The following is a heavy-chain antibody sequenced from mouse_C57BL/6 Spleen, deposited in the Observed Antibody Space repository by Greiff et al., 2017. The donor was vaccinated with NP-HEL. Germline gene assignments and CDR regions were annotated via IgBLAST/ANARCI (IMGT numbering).Heavy chain of an antibody. V-gene: IGHV1-52*01. Sequence: VQLQQSGAELVRPGSSVKLSCKASGYTFTSYWMHWVKQRPIQGLEWIGNIDPSDSETHYNQKFKDKATLTVDKSSSTAYMQLSSLTSEDSAVYYCAREGELGEAMDYWGQGTSVTVAA. CDR3: AREGELGEAMDY. J-gene: IGHJ4*01. CDR1: GYTFTSYW. CDR2: IDPSDSET. D-gene: IGHD4-1*01.